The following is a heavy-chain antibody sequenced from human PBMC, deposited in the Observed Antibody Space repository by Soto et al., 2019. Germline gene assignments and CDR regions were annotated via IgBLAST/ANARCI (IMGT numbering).Heavy chain of an antibody. CDR3: ARADAYYYDSSGSYFDY. CDR2: IYYSGST. D-gene: IGHD3-22*01. V-gene: IGHV4-31*03. J-gene: IGHJ4*02. CDR1: GGSISSGGYY. Sequence: QVQLQESGPGLVKPSQTLSLTCTVSGGSISSGGYYWSWIRKHPGKGLEWIGYIYYSGSTYYNPSLKSRVTISVDTSKHQFSLKLSSVTAADTAVYYCARADAYYYDSSGSYFDYWGQGTLVTVSS.